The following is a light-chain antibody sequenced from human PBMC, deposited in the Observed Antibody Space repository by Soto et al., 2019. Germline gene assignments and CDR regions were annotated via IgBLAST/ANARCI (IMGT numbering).Light chain of an antibody. CDR3: QSYDSSTPHGV. Sequence: NFMLTQPHSVSESPGKTVTISCTRSSGSIASNYVQWYQQRPGSSPTTVIYEDNQRPSGVPDRFSGSIDSSSNSASLTISGLKTEDEADYYCQSYDSSTPHGVFGGGTKLTLL. CDR1: SGSIASNY. J-gene: IGLJ3*02. CDR2: EDN. V-gene: IGLV6-57*01.